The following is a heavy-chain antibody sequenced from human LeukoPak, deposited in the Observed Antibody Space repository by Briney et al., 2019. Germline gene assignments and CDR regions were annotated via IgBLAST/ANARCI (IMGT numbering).Heavy chain of an antibody. CDR1: GFTFSSYA. J-gene: IGHJ4*02. Sequence: PGGSLRLSCAASGFTFSSYAMHWVRQAPGKGLEWVAVISYDGSNKYYADSVKGRFTISRDNSKNSLYLQMNSLRAEDTAVYYCARDRNGVKIDYWGQGTLVTVSS. D-gene: IGHD1-14*01. V-gene: IGHV3-30*04. CDR3: ARDRNGVKIDY. CDR2: ISYDGSNK.